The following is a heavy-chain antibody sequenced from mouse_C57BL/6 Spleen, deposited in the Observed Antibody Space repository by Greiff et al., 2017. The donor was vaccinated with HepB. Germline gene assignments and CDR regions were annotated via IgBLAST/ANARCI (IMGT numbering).Heavy chain of an antibody. D-gene: IGHD2-4*01. V-gene: IGHV5-17*01. Sequence: EVQRVESGGGLVKPGGSLKLSCAASGFTFSDYGMHWVRQAPEKGLEWVAYISSGSSTIYYADTVKGRFTISRDNAKNTLFLQMTSLRSEDTAMYYCARRDDYDGAWFAYWGQGTLVTVSA. CDR3: ARRDDYDGAWFAY. CDR2: ISSGSSTI. J-gene: IGHJ3*01. CDR1: GFTFSDYG.